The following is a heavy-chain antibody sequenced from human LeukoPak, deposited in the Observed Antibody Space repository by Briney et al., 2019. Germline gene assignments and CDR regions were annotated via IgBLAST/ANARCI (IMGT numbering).Heavy chain of an antibody. CDR3: AKDVRMIRAPDYFDY. V-gene: IGHV3-23*01. Sequence: GGSLRLPCAASGFTFSSYAMSWVRQAPGKGLEWVSAISGSGGSTYYADSVKGRFTISRDNSKNTLYLQMNSLRAEDTAVYYCAKDVRMIRAPDYFDYWGQGTLVTVSS. CDR1: GFTFSSYA. D-gene: IGHD2/OR15-2a*01. J-gene: IGHJ4*02. CDR2: ISGSGGST.